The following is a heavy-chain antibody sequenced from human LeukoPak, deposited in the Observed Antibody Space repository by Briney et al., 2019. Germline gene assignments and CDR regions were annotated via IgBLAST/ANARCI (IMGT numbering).Heavy chain of an antibody. D-gene: IGHD3-10*01. CDR2: ISTDSRTI. CDR1: GFTFSSFS. V-gene: IGHV3-48*02. Sequence: GGSLRLSCAASGFTFSSFSMNWVRQAPGKGLEWVSYISTDSRTIYYADSVKGRFTISRDNAKNSLYLQMNSLRDEDTAMYHCARSYMVPFDYWGQGTLVTVSS. J-gene: IGHJ4*02. CDR3: ARSYMVPFDY.